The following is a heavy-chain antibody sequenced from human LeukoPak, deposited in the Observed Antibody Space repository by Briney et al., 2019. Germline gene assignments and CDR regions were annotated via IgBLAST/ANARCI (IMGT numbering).Heavy chain of an antibody. D-gene: IGHD6-19*01. V-gene: IGHV4-59*01. CDR2: IYYSGST. CDR1: GGSISSYY. Sequence: PSETLSLTCTVSGGSISSYYWSWIRQPPGKGLEWIGYIYYSGSTNYNPSLKSRVTISVDTSKNQFSLKLSSVTAADTAVYYCARGRFGAVAGTYYYYYYMDVWRKGTTVTVSS. CDR3: ARGRFGAVAGTYYYYYYMDV. J-gene: IGHJ6*03.